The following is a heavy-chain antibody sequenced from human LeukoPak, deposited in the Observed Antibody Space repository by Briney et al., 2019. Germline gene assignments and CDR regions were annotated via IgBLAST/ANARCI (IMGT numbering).Heavy chain of an antibody. D-gene: IGHD1-26*01. CDR1: GYTFTGYY. CDR2: INPNSGGT. V-gene: IGHV1-2*02. Sequence: ASVKVSCKASGYTFTGYYMHWVRQAPGQGLEWMGWINPNSGGTNYAQKFQGRVTMTRDTSISTAYMERSRLRSDDTAVYYCAREGTDGSYYGFDYWGQGTLVTVSS. J-gene: IGHJ4*02. CDR3: AREGTDGSYYGFDY.